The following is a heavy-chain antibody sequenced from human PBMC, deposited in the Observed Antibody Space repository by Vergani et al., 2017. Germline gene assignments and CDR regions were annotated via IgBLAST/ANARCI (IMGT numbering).Heavy chain of an antibody. J-gene: IGHJ5*02. D-gene: IGHD3-16*01. CDR2: IYYSGST. CDR1: GVSISSYY. Sequence: QVQLQESGPGLVKPSETLSLTCTVSGVSISSYYWSWVRQPPGKGLEGVWYIYYSGSTNYYPSLQSRVTISNDTAKNQFPLKLRSVTAADTAVYYCAGGDLLATGGWFDPWGQGTLVTVSS. CDR3: AGGDLLATGGWFDP. V-gene: IGHV4-59*01.